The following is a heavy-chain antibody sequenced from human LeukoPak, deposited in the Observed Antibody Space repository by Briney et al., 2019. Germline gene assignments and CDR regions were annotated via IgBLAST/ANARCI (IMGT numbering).Heavy chain of an antibody. CDR3: ARDGASITMIVVVISCFDY. Sequence: GGSLRPSCAASGFTFSSYSMNWVRQAPGKGLEWVSSISSSSYIYYADSVKGRFTISRDNAKNSLYLQMNSLRAEDTAVYYCARDGASITMIVVVISCFDYWGQGTLVTVSS. CDR1: GFTFSSYS. CDR2: ISSSSYI. J-gene: IGHJ4*02. D-gene: IGHD3-22*01. V-gene: IGHV3-21*01.